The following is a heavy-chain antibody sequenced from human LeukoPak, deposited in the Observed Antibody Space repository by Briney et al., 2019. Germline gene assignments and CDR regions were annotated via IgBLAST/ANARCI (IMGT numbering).Heavy chain of an antibody. CDR2: ISAYNGAT. V-gene: IGHV1-18*01. Sequence: ASVKVSCKASGYTFTRDGVSWVRHAPGQGLEWMGWISAYNGATKSAQKLQGRVTMTTDTSTSTAYLELRSLRSDDTAVYFCARDYSASHGDYWGQGTLVTVSS. J-gene: IGHJ4*02. CDR1: GYTFTRDG. CDR3: ARDYSASHGDY. D-gene: IGHD1-26*01.